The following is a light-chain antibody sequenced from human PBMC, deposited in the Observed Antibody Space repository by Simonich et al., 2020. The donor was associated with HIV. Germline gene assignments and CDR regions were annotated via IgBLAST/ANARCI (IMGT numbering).Light chain of an antibody. CDR2: AAS. J-gene: IGKJ4*01. CDR1: QSISRY. V-gene: IGKV1-39*01. Sequence: DIQMSQSPSSLSASVGDRVTITCRESQSISRYLNWYNKKPGKAPKLLIYAASSLQSGVPSRFSGSGSGTDFTLTISSLQPEDFATYYCQQSYSTTFGGGTKVEIK. CDR3: QQSYSTT.